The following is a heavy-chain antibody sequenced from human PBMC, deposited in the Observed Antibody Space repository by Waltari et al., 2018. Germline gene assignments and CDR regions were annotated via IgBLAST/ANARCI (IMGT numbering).Heavy chain of an antibody. V-gene: IGHV1-69*13. J-gene: IGHJ6*02. Sequence: QVQLVQSGAEVKKPGASVKVSCKASGYTFSSYAISWVRQAPGQGLEWMGGIIPIFGTANYAQKFQGRVTITADESTSTAYMELSSLRSEDTAVYYCARDRGREWLRPDYYYYGMDVWGQGTTVTVSS. D-gene: IGHD5-12*01. CDR2: IIPIFGTA. CDR1: GYTFSSYA. CDR3: ARDRGREWLRPDYYYYGMDV.